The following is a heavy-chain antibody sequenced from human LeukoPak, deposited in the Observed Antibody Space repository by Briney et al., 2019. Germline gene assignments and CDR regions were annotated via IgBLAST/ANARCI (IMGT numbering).Heavy chain of an antibody. J-gene: IGHJ4*02. V-gene: IGHV3-NL1*01. CDR2: ISGRGSST. D-gene: IGHD1-26*01. CDR3: VRIVGHTTTDF. CDR1: GFTFSSYG. Sequence: PGGSLRLSCAASGFTFSSYGMHWVRQAPGKGLEWVSAISGRGSSTYYADSVKGRFSLSRDNSKNTLYLQMNSVTYEDTAVYFCVRIVGHTTTDFWGQGTIVTVSS.